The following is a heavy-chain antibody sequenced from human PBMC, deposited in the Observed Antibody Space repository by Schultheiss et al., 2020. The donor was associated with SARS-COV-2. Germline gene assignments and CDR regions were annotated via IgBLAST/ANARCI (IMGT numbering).Heavy chain of an antibody. V-gene: IGHV3-21*05. CDR2: ISSSSSYI. CDR3: ARVCSSSSYGYYYMDV. J-gene: IGHJ6*03. D-gene: IGHD6-6*01. Sequence: GGSLRLSCAASGFTFSSYSMNWVRQAPGKGLEWVSYISSSSSYIYYADSVKGRFTISRDNAKNSLYLQMSSLRDEDTAVYYCARVCSSSSYGYYYMDVWGKGTTVTVSS. CDR1: GFTFSSYS.